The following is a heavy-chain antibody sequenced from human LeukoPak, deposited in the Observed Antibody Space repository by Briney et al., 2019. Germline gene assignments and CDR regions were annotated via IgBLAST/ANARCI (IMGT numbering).Heavy chain of an antibody. V-gene: IGHV4-59*01. CDR2: IYYSGST. CDR1: GGSISSYY. D-gene: IGHD6-19*01. J-gene: IGHJ5*02. Sequence: PSETLSLTCTVSGGSISSYYWSWIRQPPGKGLEWIGYIYYSGSTNYNPSLKSRVTISVDTSKNQFSLKLSSVTAADTAVYYCARETVAKTFDPWGQGTLVTVSS. CDR3: ARETVAKTFDP.